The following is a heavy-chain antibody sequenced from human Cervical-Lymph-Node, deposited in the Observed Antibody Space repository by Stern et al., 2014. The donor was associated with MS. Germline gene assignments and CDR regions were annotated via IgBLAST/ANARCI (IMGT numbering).Heavy chain of an antibody. Sequence: QVQLQESGPGLVKPSGTLSLTCAVSGGSISSSNWWSWVRQPPGKGLEWIGEIYHSGSTNSNPSLKSRVTISVDKSKNQFSLKLSSVTAADTAVYYCARVSGLRGYSFRFDYWGQGTLVTVSS. D-gene: IGHD5-18*01. CDR3: ARVSGLRGYSFRFDY. CDR1: GGSISSSNW. CDR2: IYHSGST. J-gene: IGHJ4*02. V-gene: IGHV4-4*02.